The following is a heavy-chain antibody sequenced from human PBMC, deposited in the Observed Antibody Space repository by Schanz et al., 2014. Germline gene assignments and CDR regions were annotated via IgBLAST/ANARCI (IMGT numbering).Heavy chain of an antibody. Sequence: QVQLVQSGAEVKKPGASVKVSCKASGYTFVSYSMHWVRQAPGQGLEWMGRIIPILGIANYAQNFQGRVTITADKSTSTAYMELTSLRSEDTAVYYCARDGDFDYWGQGTLVTVSS. CDR3: ARDGDFDY. CDR1: GYTFVSYS. J-gene: IGHJ4*02. V-gene: IGHV1-69*09. CDR2: IIPILGIA.